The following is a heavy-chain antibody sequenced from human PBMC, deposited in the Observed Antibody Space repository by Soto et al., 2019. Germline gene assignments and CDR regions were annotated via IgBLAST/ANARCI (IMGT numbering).Heavy chain of an antibody. V-gene: IGHV1-18*01. Sequence: ASVMVSCKASGYTFTSYGISWVRQAPGRGLEWMGWISAYNGNTNYAQKLQGRVTMTTDTSTSTAYMELRSLRSDDTAVYYCARGGGSYYGSGSSNAFDIWGQGTMVTVSS. CDR3: ARGGGSYYGSGSSNAFDI. CDR2: ISAYNGNT. D-gene: IGHD3-10*01. CDR1: GYTFTSYG. J-gene: IGHJ3*02.